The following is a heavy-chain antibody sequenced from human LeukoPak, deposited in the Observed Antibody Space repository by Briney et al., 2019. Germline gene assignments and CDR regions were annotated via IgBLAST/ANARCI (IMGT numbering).Heavy chain of an antibody. CDR3: ARGIGMATVTTKYYFDY. V-gene: IGHV1-2*04. CDR2: INPNSGGT. Sequence: ASVKVSCKASGYTFTGYYMHWVRQAPGQGLEWMGWINPNSGGTNYAQKFQGWVTMTRDTSISTAYMELSRLRSDDTAAYYCARGIGMATVTTKYYFDYWGQGTLVTVSS. CDR1: GYTFTGYY. D-gene: IGHD4-17*01. J-gene: IGHJ4*02.